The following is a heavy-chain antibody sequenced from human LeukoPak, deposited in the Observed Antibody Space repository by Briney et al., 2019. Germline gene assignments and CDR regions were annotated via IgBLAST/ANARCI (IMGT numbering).Heavy chain of an antibody. CDR1: GFTFRSYS. CDR3: AREERVGATPPNAFDI. V-gene: IGHV3-30-3*01. Sequence: PGGAPRISFGAPGFTFRSYSIPWVRPAPGKGGGGGGVILYDGSNKYYADSVKGRFTISRDNSKNTLYLQMNSLRAEDTAVYYCAREERVGATPPNAFDIWGQGTMVTVSS. J-gene: IGHJ3*02. D-gene: IGHD1-26*01. CDR2: ILYDGSNK.